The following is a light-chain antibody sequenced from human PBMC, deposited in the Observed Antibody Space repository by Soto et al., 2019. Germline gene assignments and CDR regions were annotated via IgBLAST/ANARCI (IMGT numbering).Light chain of an antibody. CDR2: GAS. Sequence: EIVLTQSPGTLSLSPGERATLSCRASQSVSSNFLAWYQQKPGQAPRLLISGASNRATGIPDRFSGSGSGTDFTLTISRLEPENFAVYYCQQFSSYPLTFGGGTKVDIK. J-gene: IGKJ4*01. CDR3: QQFSSYPLT. V-gene: IGKV3-20*01. CDR1: QSVSSNF.